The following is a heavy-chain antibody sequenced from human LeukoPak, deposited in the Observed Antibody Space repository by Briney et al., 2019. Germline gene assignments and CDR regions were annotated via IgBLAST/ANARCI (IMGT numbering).Heavy chain of an antibody. CDR1: GYTFTSYG. D-gene: IGHD2-2*01. V-gene: IGHV1-18*01. Sequence: ASVKVSCKASGYTFTSYGISWVRQAPGQGLEWMGWINAYNGNTNYAQKLQGRVTMTTDTSTSTAYMELRSLRSDDTAVYYCARVHSPRFVVVPAANRRDAFDIWCQETMVTVAS. CDR2: INAYNGNT. J-gene: IGHJ3*02. CDR3: ARVHSPRFVVVPAANRRDAFDI.